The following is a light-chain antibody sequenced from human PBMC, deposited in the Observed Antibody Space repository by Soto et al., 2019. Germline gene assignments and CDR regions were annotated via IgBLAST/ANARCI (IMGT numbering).Light chain of an antibody. CDR1: SSDVGGYNY. J-gene: IGLJ3*02. CDR3: SSNAGSNKL. CDR2: EVS. Sequence: QSALTQPASVSGSPGQSITISCTGTSSDVGGYNYVSWYQQHPGKAPKLMIYEVSKRPSGVPDRFSGSKSGNTASLTVSGLQAEDEADYYCSSNAGSNKLFGGGTKVTVL. V-gene: IGLV2-8*01.